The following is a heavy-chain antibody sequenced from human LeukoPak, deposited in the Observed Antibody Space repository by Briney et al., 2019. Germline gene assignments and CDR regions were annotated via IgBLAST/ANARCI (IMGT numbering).Heavy chain of an antibody. D-gene: IGHD1-26*01. V-gene: IGHV4-34*01. CDR1: GGSFSGYY. CDR2: INHSGST. Sequence: SETLSLTCAVYGGSFSGYYWSWIRQPPGKGLEWIGEINHSGSTNYNPSLKSRVTISVDTSKNQFSLKLSSVTAADTAVYYCARRGDIGANYFDYWGQGTLVTVSS. J-gene: IGHJ4*02. CDR3: ARRGDIGANYFDY.